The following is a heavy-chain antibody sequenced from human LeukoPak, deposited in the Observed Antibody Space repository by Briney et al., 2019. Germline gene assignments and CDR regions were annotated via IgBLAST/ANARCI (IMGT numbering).Heavy chain of an antibody. CDR2: INSDGSSR. CDR1: GFTFSTYW. D-gene: IGHD6-13*01. V-gene: IGHV3-74*01. CDR3: ARDRYSMGGRNILDY. Sequence: EGSLRLSCAASGFTFSTYWMYWVRQAPGKGLVWVSRINSDGSSRTYADSVKGRFTISRDNAKNTLYLQMNSLRAEDTAVYYCARDRYSMGGRNILDYWGQGTLVTVSS. J-gene: IGHJ4*02.